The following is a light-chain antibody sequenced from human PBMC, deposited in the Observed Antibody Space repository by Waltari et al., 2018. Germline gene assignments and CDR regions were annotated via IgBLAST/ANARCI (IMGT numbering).Light chain of an antibody. Sequence: IVMTQSPDSLAVSLGERATINCKSSQTVLYSSNNKDYLAWYQQKPRQPPKLLIYWASPRESGVPDRFSGSGSGTDFTLTISSLQAEDVAVYYCQQYYNTPLTFGGGTKVEIK. CDR2: WAS. J-gene: IGKJ4*01. CDR3: QQYYNTPLT. CDR1: QTVLYSSNNKDY. V-gene: IGKV4-1*01.